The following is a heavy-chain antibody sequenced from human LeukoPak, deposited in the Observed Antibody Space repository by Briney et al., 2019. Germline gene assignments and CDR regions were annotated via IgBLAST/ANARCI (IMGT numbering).Heavy chain of an antibody. D-gene: IGHD3-22*01. CDR1: GFTFSSYG. CDR2: IYYSGST. V-gene: IGHV4-59*01. J-gene: IGHJ4*02. CDR3: ARDYYYDSSGYGY. Sequence: GSLRLSCAASGFTFSSYGMHWVRQAPGKGLEWIGYIYYSGSTNYNPSLKSRVTISVDTSKNQFSLKLSSVTAADTAVYYCARDYYYDSSGYGYWGQGTLVTVSS.